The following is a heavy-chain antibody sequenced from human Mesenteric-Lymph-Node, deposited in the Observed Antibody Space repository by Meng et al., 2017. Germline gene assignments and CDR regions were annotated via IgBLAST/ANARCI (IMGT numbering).Heavy chain of an antibody. Sequence: QPEQSGPGLVKPSQTLSLTCAISGDSVSGNTAAWNWIRQSPSRGLEWLGRTYYRSNWFHDYAVSLNSRVTINADTSKNEFSLHLRSVTPEDSAIYYCVRTKISSYYFDFWGQGTLVTVSS. V-gene: IGHV6-1*01. CDR3: VRTKISSYYFDF. D-gene: IGHD6-6*01. J-gene: IGHJ4*02. CDR1: GDSVSGNTAA. CDR2: TYYRSNWFH.